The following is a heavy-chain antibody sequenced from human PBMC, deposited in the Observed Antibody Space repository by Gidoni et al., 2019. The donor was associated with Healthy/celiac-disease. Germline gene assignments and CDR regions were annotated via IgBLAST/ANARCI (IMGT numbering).Heavy chain of an antibody. CDR2: IYYSGST. V-gene: IGHV4-59*08. J-gene: IGHJ4*02. D-gene: IGHD6-19*01. CDR1: GGSISSYY. CDR3: ARHSGYSSGWYLDY. Sequence: QVQLQESGPGLVKPSETLSLTCTVSGGSISSYYWSWIRQPPGKGLEWIGYIYYSGSTNYNPSLKSRVTISVDTSKNQFSLKLSSVTAADTAVYYCARHSGYSSGWYLDYWGQGTLVTVSS.